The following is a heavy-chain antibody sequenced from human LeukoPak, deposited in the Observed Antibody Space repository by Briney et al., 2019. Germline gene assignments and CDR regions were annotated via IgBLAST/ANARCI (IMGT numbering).Heavy chain of an antibody. CDR3: ARRWSRWFDP. Sequence: SETLSLTCTVSGGSISSSSYYWGWIRQPPGKGLEWIGSIYYSGSTYYNPSLKSRVTISVDTSMNQFSLRLTSVTAADTAVYYCARRWSRWFDPWAREPWSPSPQ. D-gene: IGHD2-15*01. J-gene: IGHJ5*02. V-gene: IGHV4-39*07. CDR1: GGSISSSSYY. CDR2: IYYSGST.